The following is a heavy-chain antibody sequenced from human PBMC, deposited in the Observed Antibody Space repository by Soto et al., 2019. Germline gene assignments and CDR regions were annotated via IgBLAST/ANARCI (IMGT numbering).Heavy chain of an antibody. CDR1: GGSISSSSYY. CDR3: ARLYIWGSYRYFDY. D-gene: IGHD3-16*02. CDR2: IYYSGST. Sequence: PSETLSLTCTVSGGSISSSSYYWGWIRQPPGKGLEWIGSIYYSGSTYYNPSLKSRVTISVDTSKNQFSLKLSSVTAADTAVYYCARLYIWGSYRYFDYWGQGTLVTVSS. V-gene: IGHV4-39*01. J-gene: IGHJ4*02.